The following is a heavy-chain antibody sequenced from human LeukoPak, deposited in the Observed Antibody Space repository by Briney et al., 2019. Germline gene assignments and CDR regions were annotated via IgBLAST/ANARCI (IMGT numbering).Heavy chain of an antibody. Sequence: SETLSLTCAVYGGSFSGYYWSWIRQPPGKGLEWIGEINHSGSTNYNPSLKSRVTISVDTSKNQFSLKLSSVTAADTAVYYCARRYGCSSTSCYPRRGNWFDPWGQGTLVTVSS. D-gene: IGHD2-2*01. CDR3: ARRYGCSSTSCYPRRGNWFDP. V-gene: IGHV4-34*01. CDR1: GGSFSGYY. CDR2: INHSGST. J-gene: IGHJ5*02.